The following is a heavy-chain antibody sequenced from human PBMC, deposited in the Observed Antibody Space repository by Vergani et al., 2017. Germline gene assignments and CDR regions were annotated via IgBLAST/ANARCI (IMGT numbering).Heavy chain of an antibody. CDR3: ARLGDSSGYYYGVHYYMDV. CDR2: IYPGDSDT. D-gene: IGHD3-22*01. V-gene: IGHV5-51*01. CDR1: GYSFTSYW. Sequence: EVQLVQSGAEVKKPGESLKISCKGSGYSFTSYWIGWVRQMPGKGLEWMGIIYPGDSDTRYSPSFQGQVTISADKSISTAYLQWSSLKASATAMYYCARLGDSSGYYYGVHYYMDVWGKGTTVTVSS. J-gene: IGHJ6*03.